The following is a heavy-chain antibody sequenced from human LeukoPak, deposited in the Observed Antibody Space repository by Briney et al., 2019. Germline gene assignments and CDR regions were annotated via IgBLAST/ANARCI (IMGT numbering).Heavy chain of an antibody. Sequence: SETLSLTCTVSGGSINSYYWSWIRQPAGKGLEWIGRIYTSGSTDYNPSLKSRVTMSVDTSKNQFSLKLTSVTAADTAVYYYARAQSSSWYIDCWGQGTLVTVSS. J-gene: IGHJ4*02. CDR2: IYTSGST. V-gene: IGHV4-4*07. D-gene: IGHD6-13*01. CDR3: ARAQSSSWYIDC. CDR1: GGSINSYY.